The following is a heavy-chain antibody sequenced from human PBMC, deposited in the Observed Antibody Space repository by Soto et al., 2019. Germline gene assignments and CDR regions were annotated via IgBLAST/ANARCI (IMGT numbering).Heavy chain of an antibody. V-gene: IGHV3-11*06. J-gene: IGHJ6*02. CDR1: GFTFSDYY. D-gene: IGHD5-12*01. CDR3: AREEDSGYDTYYYGIDV. CDR2: ISSSSSYT. Sequence: PGGSLRLSCAASGFTFSDYYMSWIRQAPGKGLEWVSYISSSSSYTNYADSVKGRFTISRDNAKNSLYLQMNSLRAEDTAVYYCAREEDSGYDTYYYGIDVCGQGTTVTVYS.